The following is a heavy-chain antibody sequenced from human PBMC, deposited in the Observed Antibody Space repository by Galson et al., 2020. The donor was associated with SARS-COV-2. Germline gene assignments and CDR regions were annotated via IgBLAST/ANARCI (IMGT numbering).Heavy chain of an antibody. V-gene: IGHV5-51*01. CDR3: ARRTGYCSCGSCYGFDP. D-gene: IGHD2-15*01. Sequence: GESLKISCKGSGYSLTSYWIGRVRQMPGQGLEWMGIIYPGVSDTRHTPSFQGQVTLSADKSISTAYLQWSSLKAPDSAMYYCARRTGYCSCGSCYGFDPWGQGTLVTVSS. CDR2: IYPGVSDT. J-gene: IGHJ5*02. CDR1: GYSLTSYW.